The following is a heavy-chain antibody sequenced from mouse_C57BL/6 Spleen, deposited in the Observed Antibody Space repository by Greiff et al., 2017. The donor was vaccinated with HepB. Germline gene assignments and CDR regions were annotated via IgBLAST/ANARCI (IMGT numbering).Heavy chain of an antibody. CDR3: ARGGWLQGYFDV. Sequence: QVQLQQPGTELVKPGASVKLSCKASGYTFTSYWMHWVKQRPGQGLEWIGNINPSNGGTNYNEKFKSKATLTVYKSSSTAYMQLSSLTSEDSAVYYCARGGWLQGYFDVWGTGTTVTVSS. CDR1: GYTFTSYW. CDR2: INPSNGGT. V-gene: IGHV1-53*01. D-gene: IGHD2-2*01. J-gene: IGHJ1*03.